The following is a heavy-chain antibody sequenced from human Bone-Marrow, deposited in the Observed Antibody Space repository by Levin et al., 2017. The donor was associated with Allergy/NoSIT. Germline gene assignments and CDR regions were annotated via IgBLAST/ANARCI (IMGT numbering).Heavy chain of an antibody. D-gene: IGHD3-22*01. V-gene: IGHV3-23*01. J-gene: IGHJ4*02. CDR2: ISGSGGNT. CDR1: GFIFSNYA. Sequence: GESLKISCAASGFIFSNYAMNWVRQAPGKGLEWVSQISGSGGNTHYADSVKGRFTFSRHNFKNTLYLQMNSLRAEDTAVYYCAGYDTSAYHSPFDYWGQGTLVTVSS. CDR3: AGYDTSAYHSPFDY.